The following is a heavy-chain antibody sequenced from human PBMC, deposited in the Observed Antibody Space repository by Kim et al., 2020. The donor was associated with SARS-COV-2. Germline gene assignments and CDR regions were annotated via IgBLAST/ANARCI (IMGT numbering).Heavy chain of an antibody. Sequence: GGSLRLSCAASGFTFSSYGMHWVRQAPGKGLEWVAVISYDGSNKYYADSVKGRFTISRDNSKNTLYLQMNSLRAEDTAVYYCAKDPKLTLVLWFGELLEGMDVWGQGTTVTVSS. CDR3: AKDPKLTLVLWFGELLEGMDV. V-gene: IGHV3-30*18. CDR2: ISYDGSNK. D-gene: IGHD3-10*01. J-gene: IGHJ6*02. CDR1: GFTFSSYG.